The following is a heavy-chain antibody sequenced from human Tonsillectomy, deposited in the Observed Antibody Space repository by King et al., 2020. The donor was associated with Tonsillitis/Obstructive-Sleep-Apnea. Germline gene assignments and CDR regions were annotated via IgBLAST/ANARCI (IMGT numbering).Heavy chain of an antibody. V-gene: IGHV3-33*01. Sequence: VKLVESGGGVVQPGRSLRLSCAASGFTFSSYDMHWVRQAPGKGLEWVAVIWYDGSNKYYADSVKGRFTISRDNSKNTLYLQMNGLRAEDTAVYYCARSPYSSAWYYFDYWGQGTLVTVSS. CDR1: GFTFSSYD. CDR2: IWYDGSNK. CDR3: ARSPYSSAWYYFDY. D-gene: IGHD6-19*01. J-gene: IGHJ4*02.